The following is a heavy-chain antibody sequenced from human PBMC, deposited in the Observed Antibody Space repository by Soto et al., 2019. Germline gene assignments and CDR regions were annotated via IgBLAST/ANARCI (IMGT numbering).Heavy chain of an antibody. D-gene: IGHD6-25*01. J-gene: IGHJ6*02. Sequence: EVQLVESGGGLVQPGGSLRLSCAASGLTFSDHCMHWVRQAPGKGLEWVGRSTNKANSYTTDYAASVKGRFTISRDNSKNSLYLQMNSLKTEDTAVFYCVVDSSGQYSAMDVWGQGTTVTVSS. CDR1: GLTFSDHC. CDR2: STNKANSYTT. CDR3: VVDSSGQYSAMDV. V-gene: IGHV3-72*01.